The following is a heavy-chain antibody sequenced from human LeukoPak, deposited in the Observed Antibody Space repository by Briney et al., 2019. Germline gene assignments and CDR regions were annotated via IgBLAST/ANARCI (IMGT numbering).Heavy chain of an antibody. Sequence: NPSETLSLTCTVPGGSISSYYWSWIRQPPGKALEWIGSVYYSGTTSYNPSLKSRVTISVDMSKNHFSLRLRSVTAADTAMYYCARGTLYRGWSYYLDFWGQGSQVTVSS. V-gene: IGHV4-59*12. J-gene: IGHJ4*02. CDR2: VYYSGTT. CDR3: ARGTLYRGWSYYLDF. CDR1: GGSISSYY. D-gene: IGHD6-19*01.